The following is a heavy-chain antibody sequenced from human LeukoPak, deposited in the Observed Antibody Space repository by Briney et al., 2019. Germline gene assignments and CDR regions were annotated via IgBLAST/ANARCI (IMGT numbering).Heavy chain of an antibody. J-gene: IGHJ4*02. CDR2: IKQDGSEK. CDR1: GFTFSSYW. CDR3: ARDDLPGYYGSGRRGDYFDY. Sequence: GGSLRLSCAASGFTFSSYWMSWVRQAPGKGLEWVANIKQDGSEKYYVDSVKGRFTISRDNAKNSLYLQMNSLRAEDTAVYSCARDDLPGYYGSGRRGDYFDYWGQGTLVTVSS. D-gene: IGHD3-10*01. V-gene: IGHV3-7*03.